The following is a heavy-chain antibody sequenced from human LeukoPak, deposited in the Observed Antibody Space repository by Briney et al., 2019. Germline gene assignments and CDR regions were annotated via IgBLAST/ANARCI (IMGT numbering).Heavy chain of an antibody. CDR3: ARAYYGSGSYYNGAFDI. CDR2: ISYDGSNK. Sequence: GGSLRLSCAASGFTFSSYGMHWVRQAPGKGLEWVAVISYDGSNKYYADSVKGRFTISRDNSKNTLYLQMNSLRAEDTAVYYCARAYYGSGSYYNGAFDIWGQGTMVTVSS. V-gene: IGHV3-30*03. J-gene: IGHJ3*02. D-gene: IGHD3-10*01. CDR1: GFTFSSYG.